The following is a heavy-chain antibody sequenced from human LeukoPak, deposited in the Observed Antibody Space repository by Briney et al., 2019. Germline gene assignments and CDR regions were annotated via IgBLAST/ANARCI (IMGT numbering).Heavy chain of an antibody. J-gene: IGHJ4*02. D-gene: IGHD3-9*01. CDR1: GFTFSSYW. V-gene: IGHV3-74*01. CDR2: ISSDGSST. Sequence: GGSLRLSCAASGFTFSSYWMHWVRQAPGKGLVWVSRISSDGSSTSYADSVKGRFTISRDNAKNTLYLQMNSLRAEDTAVYYCARDFAYYDILTGFGEYYFDYWGQGTLVTVSS. CDR3: ARDFAYYDILTGFGEYYFDY.